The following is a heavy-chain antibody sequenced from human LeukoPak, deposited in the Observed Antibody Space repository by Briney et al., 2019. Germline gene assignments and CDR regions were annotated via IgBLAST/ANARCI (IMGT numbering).Heavy chain of an antibody. J-gene: IGHJ5*02. D-gene: IGHD3-10*01. V-gene: IGHV4-59*12. CDR3: ARYNYGSGKFDP. CDR2: IHYSGGIT. CDR1: GGSISSYY. Sequence: SETLSLTCTVSGGSISSYYWSWIRQPPGKGLEWIGYIHYSGGITYYNPSLKSRVTISVDTSKNQFSLSLSSVTAADTAVYYCARYNYGSGKFDPWGQGTLVTVSS.